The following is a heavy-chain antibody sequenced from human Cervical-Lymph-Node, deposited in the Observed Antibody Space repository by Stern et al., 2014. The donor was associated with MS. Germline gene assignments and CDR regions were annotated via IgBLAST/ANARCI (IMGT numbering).Heavy chain of an antibody. D-gene: IGHD5-24*01. J-gene: IGHJ4*02. Sequence: QVQLQESGPGLVKPSQTLSLTCTVSGGSIRSGGYYWSWIRQHQGKGLEWIGYLYYSGGTYYTPPLKSRVTISVDTSKNQFSLKLSSVTAADTAVYYCARQDGYKSHFDYWGQGTLVTVSS. CDR3: ARQDGYKSHFDY. V-gene: IGHV4-31*03. CDR1: GGSIRSGGYY. CDR2: LYYSGGT.